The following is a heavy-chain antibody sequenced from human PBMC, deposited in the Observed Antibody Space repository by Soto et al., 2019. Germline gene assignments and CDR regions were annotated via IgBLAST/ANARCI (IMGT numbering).Heavy chain of an antibody. CDR2: IYYRGST. J-gene: IGHJ6*02. CDR3: ARDGREASGMDV. D-gene: IGHD1-26*01. CDR1: GGSISSHY. V-gene: IGHV4-59*11. Sequence: VSLTCTVSGGSISSHYWSWVRQAPGKGLEWRGHIYYRGSTNYNPSLRSRSTISVDTSKNQFSLKLNSVTTADTAVYYCARDGREASGMDVWGQGTKVNVSS.